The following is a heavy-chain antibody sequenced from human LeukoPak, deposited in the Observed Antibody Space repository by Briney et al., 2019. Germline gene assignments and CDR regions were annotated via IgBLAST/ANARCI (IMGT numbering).Heavy chain of an antibody. J-gene: IGHJ4*02. CDR2: ISYDGSNK. V-gene: IGHV3-30-3*01. CDR3: AREGPYYEKRVFDY. Sequence: GRSLRLSCAASGFTFSSYAMHWVRQAPGKGLEWVAVISYDGSNKYYADSVKGRFTISRDNSKNTLYLQMNSLRAEDTAVYYCAREGPYYEKRVFDYWGQGTLVTVSS. D-gene: IGHD3-22*01. CDR1: GFTFSSYA.